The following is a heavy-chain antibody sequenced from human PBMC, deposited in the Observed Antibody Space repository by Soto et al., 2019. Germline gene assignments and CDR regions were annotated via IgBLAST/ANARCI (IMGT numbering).Heavy chain of an antibody. CDR2: IYYTGNT. V-gene: IGHV4-39*01. J-gene: IGHJ5*02. Sequence: SETLSLTCTVSGGSISSGGYYWSWIRQHPGKGLEWIGQIYYTGNTYYNPSLKSRVTVSVDTSKNQFSLKLTSVTAADTAVYYCARLGVTNWFDPWGQGTLVTVSS. CDR1: GGSISSGGYY. CDR3: ARLGVTNWFDP. D-gene: IGHD3-3*01.